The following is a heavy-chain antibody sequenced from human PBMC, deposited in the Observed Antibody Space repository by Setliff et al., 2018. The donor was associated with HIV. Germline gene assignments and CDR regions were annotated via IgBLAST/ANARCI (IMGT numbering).Heavy chain of an antibody. Sequence: PSETLSLTCSVSGVSIVSGGFYFSWIRHHPGKGLEWIGTVYYTGKTYYNPSLQSRLTMSADTSKNQLYLKINSVTAADTAVYFCARDLRANYHVVDIWGPGTMVTVSS. CDR2: VYYTGKT. CDR3: ARDLRANYHVVDI. J-gene: IGHJ3*02. CDR1: GVSIVSGGFY. V-gene: IGHV4-31*03. D-gene: IGHD2-15*01.